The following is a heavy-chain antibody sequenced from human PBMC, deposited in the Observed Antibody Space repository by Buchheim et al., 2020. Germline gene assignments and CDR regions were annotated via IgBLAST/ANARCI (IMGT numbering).Heavy chain of an antibody. Sequence: QVQLVQSGAEVKKPGASVKVSCKASGYTLTSYYMHWVRQAPGQGLEWMGLIHPSGDSTSSAQKFQGRVTMTRDTSTSTVYKELSSLRCDDTALYYCAREFPSSGGMDVWGQGTT. CDR1: GYTLTSYY. V-gene: IGHV1-46*01. J-gene: IGHJ6*02. CDR2: IHPSGDST. CDR3: AREFPSSGGMDV.